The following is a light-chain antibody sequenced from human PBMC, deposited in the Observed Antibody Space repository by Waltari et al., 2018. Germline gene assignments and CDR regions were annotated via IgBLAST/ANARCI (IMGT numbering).Light chain of an antibody. CDR1: QWGEKY. CDR3: QAWDSSTVV. Sequence: SYELTQPPSVSVSPGQTASITCYGDQWGEKYVCWYQQKPGPSPVMVIYQDSKRPSGIPERFSGSNSWNTATLTISGTQAMDEADYYCQAWDSSTVVFGGGTKLTVL. V-gene: IGLV3-1*01. J-gene: IGLJ2*01. CDR2: QDS.